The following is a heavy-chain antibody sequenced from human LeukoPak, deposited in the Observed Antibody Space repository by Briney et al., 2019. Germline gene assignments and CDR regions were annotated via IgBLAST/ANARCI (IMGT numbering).Heavy chain of an antibody. CDR3: ARSINYGRNSDAFDI. CDR2: IKQDGSEK. CDR1: GFTFSSYW. D-gene: IGHD4-23*01. J-gene: IGHJ3*02. Sequence: PGGSLRLSCAASGFTFSSYWMSWVRQAPGKGPEWVANIKQDGSEKYYVDSVKGRFTISRDNAKNSLYLQMNSLRAEDTAVYYCARSINYGRNSDAFDIWGQGTMVTVSS. V-gene: IGHV3-7*01.